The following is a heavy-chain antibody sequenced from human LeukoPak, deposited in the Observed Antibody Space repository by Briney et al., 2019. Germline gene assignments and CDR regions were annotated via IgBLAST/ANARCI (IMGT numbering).Heavy chain of an antibody. CDR1: GFSFSDYA. CDR2: ITGPGEGS. D-gene: IGHD6-19*01. J-gene: IGHJ4*02. Sequence: GGSPRLSCAASGFSFSDYAVTWVRQAPGKGLEWVSAITGPGEGSFYADSVKGRFTMSRDNSKNTVYLQMHSLRVEGTAVYFCAKRIYGWYQIDYWGQGTLVSVSS. V-gene: IGHV3-23*01. CDR3: AKRIYGWYQIDY.